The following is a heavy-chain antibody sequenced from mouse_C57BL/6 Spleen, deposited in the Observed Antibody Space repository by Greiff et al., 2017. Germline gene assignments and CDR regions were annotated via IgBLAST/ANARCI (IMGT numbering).Heavy chain of an antibody. Sequence: VQLQQSGPELVKPGASVKISCKASGYAFSSSWMNWVKQRPGKGLEWIGRIYPGDGDTNYNGKFKGKATLTADKSSSTAYMQLSSLTSEDSAVYFCARGAYYSNWYAMDYGGQGTSVTVSS. J-gene: IGHJ4*01. V-gene: IGHV1-82*01. CDR3: ARGAYYSNWYAMDY. CDR2: IYPGDGDT. D-gene: IGHD2-5*01. CDR1: GYAFSSSW.